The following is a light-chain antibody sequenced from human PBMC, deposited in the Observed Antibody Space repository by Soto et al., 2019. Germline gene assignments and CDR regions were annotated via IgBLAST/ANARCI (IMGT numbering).Light chain of an antibody. CDR1: SSDVGNYNL. J-gene: IGLJ2*01. V-gene: IGLV2-23*01. CDR2: EGS. Sequence: QSALTQPASVSGSPGQSITIYCTGTSSDVGNYNLVSWYQQHPGKAPKLMIYEGSKRPSGVSNRFSGSKSGNTASLTISGLQAEDEADYYCCLYAGSNTLVFGGGTKLTVL. CDR3: CLYAGSNTLV.